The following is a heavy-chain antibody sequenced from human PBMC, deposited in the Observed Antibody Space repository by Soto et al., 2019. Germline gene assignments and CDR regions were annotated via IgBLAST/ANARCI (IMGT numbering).Heavy chain of an antibody. CDR2: IYSGGST. D-gene: IGHD6-13*01. CDR3: ARDNIAAAGTSPIDY. CDR1: GFTVSSNY. V-gene: IGHV3-66*01. Sequence: EVQLVESGGGLVQPGGSLRLSCAASGFTVSSNYMSWVRQAPGKGLEWVSVIYSGGSTYYADSVKGRFTISRDNSKNTLSLQMNSLRAEDTAVYYCARDNIAAAGTSPIDYWGQGTLVTVSS. J-gene: IGHJ4*02.